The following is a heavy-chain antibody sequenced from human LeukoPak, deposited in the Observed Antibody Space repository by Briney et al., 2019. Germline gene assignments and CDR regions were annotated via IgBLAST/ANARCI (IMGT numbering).Heavy chain of an antibody. D-gene: IGHD5-18*01. CDR3: AKESGYSYGYIDY. CDR2: ISGSGGST. Sequence: PGGSLRLSCAASGFTFNNYAMSWVRQAPGKGLEWVSAISGSGGSTYYADSVKGRFTISRDNSKNTLYLQMNSLRAEDTAVYYCAKESGYSYGYIDYWGQGTLVTVSS. CDR1: GFTFNNYA. J-gene: IGHJ4*02. V-gene: IGHV3-23*01.